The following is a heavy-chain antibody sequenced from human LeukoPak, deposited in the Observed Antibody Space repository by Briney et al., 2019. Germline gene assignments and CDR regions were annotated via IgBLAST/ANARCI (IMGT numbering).Heavy chain of an antibody. V-gene: IGHV4-4*02. CDR1: GGSISSTNW. CDR2: ISLSGVT. CDR3: SRESGAFSPFGY. Sequence: SGTLSLTCGVSGGSISSTNWWSWVRQPPGQGLEWIGEISLSGVTNYNPSLKSRVTMSLDRSKNHLSLTLTSVTAADTAVYYCSRESGAFSPFGYWGQGTLVTVSS. J-gene: IGHJ4*02. D-gene: IGHD1-26*01.